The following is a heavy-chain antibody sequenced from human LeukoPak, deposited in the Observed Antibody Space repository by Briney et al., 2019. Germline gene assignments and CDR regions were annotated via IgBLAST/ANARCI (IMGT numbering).Heavy chain of an antibody. CDR1: GYRFISYY. CDR3: AKDRYSSTLSVDF. D-gene: IGHD6-19*01. Sequence: ASVKVSCKASGYRFISYYIHWVRQAPGQGLEWMGVINPSGGATTYAQKFQGRATMTRDTSTSTVYMELSRLRFEDTAVYYCAKDRYSSTLSVDFWGQGTLV. J-gene: IGHJ4*02. CDR2: INPSGGAT. V-gene: IGHV1-46*01.